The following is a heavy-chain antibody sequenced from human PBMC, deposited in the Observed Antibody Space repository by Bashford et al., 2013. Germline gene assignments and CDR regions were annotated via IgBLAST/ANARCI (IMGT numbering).Heavy chain of an antibody. V-gene: IGHV3-23*01. CDR2: ISPRGENI. CDR3: ARPIRGAIRNDAFDI. Sequence: VRQAPGKGLEWVSAISPRGENIYYADSVKGRFTISRDSSENTLYLQMNSLRAEDTAVYYCARPIRGAIRNDAFDIWGQGTMVTVSS. D-gene: IGHD1-26*01. J-gene: IGHJ3*02.